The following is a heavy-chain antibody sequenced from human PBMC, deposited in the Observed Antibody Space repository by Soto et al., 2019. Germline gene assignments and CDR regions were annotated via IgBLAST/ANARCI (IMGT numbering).Heavy chain of an antibody. J-gene: IGHJ4*02. CDR1: GFTFSRYW. CDR2: IKEDGSEK. CDR3: ARDDNWGSDY. D-gene: IGHD7-27*01. Sequence: EVQLVESGGGLVQPGGSLRLSCAASGFTFSRYWMSWVRQAPGKGLEWVANIKEDGSEKYHVDSVKGRFAISRDNAKNSLYLQMNSLRAEDTAVYYCARDDNWGSDYWGQGTVVTVSS. V-gene: IGHV3-7*01.